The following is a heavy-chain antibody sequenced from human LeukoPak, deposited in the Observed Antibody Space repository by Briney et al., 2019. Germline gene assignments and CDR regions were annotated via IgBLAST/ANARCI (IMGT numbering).Heavy chain of an antibody. CDR3: ACRGAVAANWFDP. J-gene: IGHJ5*02. CDR2: IYYSGST. D-gene: IGHD6-19*01. V-gene: IGHV4-61*08. Sequence: PSETLSLTCTVSGGSISSGVYHWSWIRQPPGKGLEWIGYIYYSGSTNYNPSLKSRVTISVDTSKNQFSLKLSSVTAADTAVYYCACRGAVAANWFDPWGQGTLVTVSS. CDR1: GGSISSGVYH.